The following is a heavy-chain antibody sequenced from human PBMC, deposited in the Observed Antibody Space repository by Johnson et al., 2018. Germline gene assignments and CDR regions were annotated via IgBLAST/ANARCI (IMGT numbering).Heavy chain of an antibody. Sequence: VQLLESGGGVVQPGRSLRLSCAASGFTFSSYAMHWVRQAPGKGLEWVSVIYSGGGTYYADSVKGRFTISRDNSKNPLYLQMNSLRAEDTAVYYCARAVGGRGWSVTDAFDIWGEGTMVIVSS. CDR1: GFTFSSYA. J-gene: IGHJ3*02. D-gene: IGHD6-19*01. CDR2: IYSGGGT. CDR3: ARAVGGRGWSVTDAFDI. V-gene: IGHV3-NL1*01.